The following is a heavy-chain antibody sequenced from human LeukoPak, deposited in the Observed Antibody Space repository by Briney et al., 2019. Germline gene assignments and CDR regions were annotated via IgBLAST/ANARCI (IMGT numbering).Heavy chain of an antibody. CDR1: GGSISSSSYY. CDR3: ARVPRGVAVAGTRKYYFDY. V-gene: IGHV4-39*07. J-gene: IGHJ4*02. D-gene: IGHD6-19*01. Sequence: PSETLSLTCTVSGGSISSSSYYWGWIRQPPGKGLEWIGSIYYSGSTYYNPSLKSRVTISVDTSKNQFSLKLSSVTAADTAVYYCARVPRGVAVAGTRKYYFDYWGQGTLVTVSS. CDR2: IYYSGST.